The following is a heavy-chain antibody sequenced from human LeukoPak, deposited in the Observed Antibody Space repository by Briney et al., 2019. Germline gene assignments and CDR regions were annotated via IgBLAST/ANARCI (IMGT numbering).Heavy chain of an antibody. D-gene: IGHD3-22*01. J-gene: IGHJ4*02. CDR1: GFTFSSYA. V-gene: IGHV3-23*01. CDR3: ARALPSYYYDRDEGGYFDY. Sequence: GGSLRLSCAASGFTFSSYAMSWVRQAPGKGLEWVSAISGSGGSTYYADSVKGRFTISRDNSKNTLYLQMNSLRAEDTAVYYCARALPSYYYDRDEGGYFDYWGQGTLVTVSS. CDR2: ISGSGGST.